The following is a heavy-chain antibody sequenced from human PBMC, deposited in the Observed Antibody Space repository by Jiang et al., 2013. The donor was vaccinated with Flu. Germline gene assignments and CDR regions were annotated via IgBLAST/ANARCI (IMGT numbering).Heavy chain of an antibody. Sequence: QLVESGGGVVQPGRSLRLSCVVSGFTFSASAMHWVRQAPGKGLEWVAVISQAETVADYADSVRGRFTISRDDSKSTLYLQMNSLRIEDTAMYYCAKDQGLGFSDFDHWGLGTLVTVSS. J-gene: IGHJ4*02. V-gene: IGHV3-30-3*02. CDR1: GFTFSASA. CDR3: AKDQGLGFSDFDH. D-gene: IGHD2/OR15-2a*01. CDR2: ISQAETVA.